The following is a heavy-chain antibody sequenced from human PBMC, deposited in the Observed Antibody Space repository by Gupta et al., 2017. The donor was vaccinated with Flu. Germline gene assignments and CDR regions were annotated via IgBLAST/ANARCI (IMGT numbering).Heavy chain of an antibody. J-gene: IGHJ6*03. Sequence: QVQLQQSGPGLVKPSQTLSLTCAISGGSVPSNSVAWNWIRQSPSRGLEWLGRTYYRSKWYKEYALSVKSRITINPDTSKNQFSLQLNSVTPDDTAVYFCARELRNYYYYMDVWGKGTTVTVSS. CDR1: GGSVPSNSVA. D-gene: IGHD4-17*01. V-gene: IGHV6-1*01. CDR2: TYYRSKWYK. CDR3: ARELRNYYYYMDV.